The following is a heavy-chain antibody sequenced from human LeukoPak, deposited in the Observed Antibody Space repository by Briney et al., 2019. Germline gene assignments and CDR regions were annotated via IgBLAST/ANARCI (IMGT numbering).Heavy chain of an antibody. V-gene: IGHV3-64*01. D-gene: IGHD3-9*01. Sequence: GGSLRLSCAASGFTFSSYSMNWVRQAPGKGLEYVSAISSNGGSTYYANSVKGRFTISRDNSKNTLYLQMGSLRAEDMAVYYCARDPSTVYDILTGAPFDYWGQGTLVTVSS. J-gene: IGHJ4*02. CDR1: GFTFSSYS. CDR3: ARDPSTVYDILTGAPFDY. CDR2: ISSNGGST.